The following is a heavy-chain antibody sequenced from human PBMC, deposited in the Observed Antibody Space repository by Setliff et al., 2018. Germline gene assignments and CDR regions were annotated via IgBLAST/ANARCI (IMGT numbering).Heavy chain of an antibody. CDR1: GGSVSSTSYY. D-gene: IGHD2-21*01. Sequence: SETLSLTCTVSGGSVSSTSYYWGWIRQPPGKGLEWIGTIYYTGTTYYSPSLKSRVTISVDTSKNQFSLKVSSVTAADTAVYYCARLGTTIPTSGTWTYYYYYYMDVWGKGTTVTVSS. CDR3: ARLGTTIPTSGTWTYYYYYYMDV. CDR2: IYYTGTT. J-gene: IGHJ6*03. V-gene: IGHV4-39*01.